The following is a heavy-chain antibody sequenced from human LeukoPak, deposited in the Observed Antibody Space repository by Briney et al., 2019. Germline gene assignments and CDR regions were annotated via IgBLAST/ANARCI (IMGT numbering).Heavy chain of an antibody. CDR3: ARHTGSLYDFWSGYIDY. D-gene: IGHD3-3*01. CDR2: MNPNSGNT. CDR1: GYTFTSYD. J-gene: IGHJ4*02. V-gene: IGHV1-8*02. Sequence: ASVKVSCKASGYTFTSYDINWVRQATGQGLEWMGWMNPNSGNTGYAQKFQGRVTMTTDTSTRTAYMELRSLRSDDTAVYYCARHTGSLYDFWSGYIDYWGQGTLVTVSS.